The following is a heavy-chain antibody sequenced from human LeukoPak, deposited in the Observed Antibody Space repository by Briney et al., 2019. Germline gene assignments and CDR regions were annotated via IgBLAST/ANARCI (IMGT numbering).Heavy chain of an antibody. D-gene: IGHD1-26*01. CDR1: GYTLTGNS. V-gene: IGHV1-2*02. Sequence: ASVKVSCTASGYTLTGNSMHWVRQAPGQGLEWMGWINGKSGDTNYAQKFRGRVTMTRDSSTSTVYMELSSLESDDTANYYCARKLVGATHPLEYWGQGTLVTVSS. J-gene: IGHJ4*02. CDR3: ARKLVGATHPLEY. CDR2: INGKSGDT.